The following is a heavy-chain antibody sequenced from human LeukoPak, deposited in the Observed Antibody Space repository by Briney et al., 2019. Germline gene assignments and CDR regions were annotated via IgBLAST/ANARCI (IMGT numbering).Heavy chain of an antibody. CDR2: INAGNGNT. Sequence: ASVKVSCKASGYTFTSYAMHWVRQAPGQRLEWMGWINAGNGNTKYSQKFQGRVTITRDTSASTAYMELSSLRSEDTAVYYCARDLSQKGGIRSHYYGSGSRPFDYWGQGTLVTVSS. CDR3: ARDLSQKGGIRSHYYGSGSRPFDY. J-gene: IGHJ4*02. V-gene: IGHV1-3*01. CDR1: GYTFTSYA. D-gene: IGHD3-10*01.